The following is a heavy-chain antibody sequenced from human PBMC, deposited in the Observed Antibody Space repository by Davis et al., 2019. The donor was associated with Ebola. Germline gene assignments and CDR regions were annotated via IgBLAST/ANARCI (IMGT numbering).Heavy chain of an antibody. J-gene: IGHJ4*02. D-gene: IGHD3-16*01. CDR3: ARGLGDY. V-gene: IGHV4-59*12. Sequence: MPSETLSLTCTVSGGSISSYSWSWIRQPPGKGLEWIGYIYNSGSTNYNPSLRSRVTISVDTSKKQVSLKLNSVTAADTAVYYCARGLGDYWGQGTLVTVSS. CDR2: IYNSGST. CDR1: GGSISSYS.